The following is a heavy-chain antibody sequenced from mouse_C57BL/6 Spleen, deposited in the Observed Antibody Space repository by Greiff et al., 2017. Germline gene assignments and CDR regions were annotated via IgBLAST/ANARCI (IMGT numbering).Heavy chain of an antibody. J-gene: IGHJ2*01. CDR2: IDPSDSYT. CDR1: GYTFTSYW. Sequence: QVQLQQPGAELVMPGASVKLSCKASGYTFTSYWMHWVKQRPGQGLEWIGEIDPSDSYTNYNQKFKGKSTLTVDKSSSTAYMQLSSLTSEESAVYYCARTGYFDYWGQGTTLTVSS. V-gene: IGHV1-69*01. CDR3: ARTGYFDY.